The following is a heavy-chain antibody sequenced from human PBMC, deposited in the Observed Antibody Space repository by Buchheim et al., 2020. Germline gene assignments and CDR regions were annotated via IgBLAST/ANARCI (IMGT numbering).Heavy chain of an antibody. CDR3: ARGFAVSWYYFDY. CDR1: GDSINNFY. Sequence: HVQLQESGPGLVKPSETLSLTCTVSGDSINNFYWSWIRQPPGTGLEWIGYVSYTGSTNYTPSLQSRPTISVDTSKTQFSLKLTSVTTADTAVYFCARGFAVSWYYFDYWGQGTL. CDR2: VSYTGST. V-gene: IGHV4-59*01. J-gene: IGHJ4*02. D-gene: IGHD2/OR15-2a*01.